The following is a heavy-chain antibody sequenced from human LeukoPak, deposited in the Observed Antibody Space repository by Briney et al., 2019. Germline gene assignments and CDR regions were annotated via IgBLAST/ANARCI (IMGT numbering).Heavy chain of an antibody. V-gene: IGHV4-30-2*01. CDR2: IYHSGST. CDR3: AGDSGGRNWFDP. CDR1: GGSISSGGYY. D-gene: IGHD3-10*01. Sequence: SETLSLTCTVSGGSISSGGYYWSWIRQPPGKGLEWIGYIYHSGSTYYNPSLKSRVTTSVDRSKNQFSLKLSSVTAADTAVYYCAGDSGGRNWFDPWGQGTLVTVPS. J-gene: IGHJ5*02.